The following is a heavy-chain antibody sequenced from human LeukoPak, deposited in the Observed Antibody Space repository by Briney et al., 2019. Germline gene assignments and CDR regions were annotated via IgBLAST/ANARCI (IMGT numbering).Heavy chain of an antibody. CDR1: GGSISSSSYY. V-gene: IGHV4-39*01. D-gene: IGHD3-16*01. Sequence: PSETLSLTCTVSGGSISSSSYYWGWIRQPPGKGLEWIGSIYYSGSTYYNPSLKSRVTISVDTSKNQFSLKLSSVTAADTAVYYCARWGPWFDPWGQGTLVTVSS. J-gene: IGHJ5*02. CDR2: IYYSGST. CDR3: ARWGPWFDP.